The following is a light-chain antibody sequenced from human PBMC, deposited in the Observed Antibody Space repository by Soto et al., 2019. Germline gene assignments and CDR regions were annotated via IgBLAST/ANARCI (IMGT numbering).Light chain of an antibody. Sequence: DIPMTQSPSTLSASVGDRVTITCRASQSISSWLAWYQQKPGKAPKFLIYKSSTLESGVPSRFSGSGSGTDFSLTIYSLRPEDSATYFCLQDYNYPRTFGQGTKLQI. J-gene: IGKJ2*01. CDR1: QSISSW. CDR3: LQDYNYPRT. V-gene: IGKV1-5*03. CDR2: KSS.